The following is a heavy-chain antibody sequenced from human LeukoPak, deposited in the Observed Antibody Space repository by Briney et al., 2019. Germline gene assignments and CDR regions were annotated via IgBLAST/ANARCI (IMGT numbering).Heavy chain of an antibody. CDR2: IIPIFGTA. D-gene: IGHD2-15*01. CDR1: GSTFSSYA. CDR3: AREGDIDNWFDP. Sequence: SVKVSCKASGSTFSSYAISWVRQAPGQGLEWMGGIIPIFGTANYAQKFQGRVTITTDESTSTAYMELSSLRSEDTAVYYCAREGDIDNWFDPWGQGTLVTVSS. V-gene: IGHV1-69*05. J-gene: IGHJ5*02.